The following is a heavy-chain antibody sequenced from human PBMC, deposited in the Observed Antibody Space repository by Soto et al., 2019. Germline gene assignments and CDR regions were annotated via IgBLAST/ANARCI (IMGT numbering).Heavy chain of an antibody. Sequence: PGGSLRLSCAASGFTFSSYAMSWVRQAPGKGLEWVSAISGSGGSTYYADSVKGRFTISRDNSKNTLYLQMNSLRAEDKAVYYSSKDLFHDYGGTVSPFDYWGQGTLVTVSS. CDR1: GFTFSSYA. CDR2: ISGSGGST. J-gene: IGHJ4*02. V-gene: IGHV3-23*01. D-gene: IGHD4-17*01. CDR3: SKDLFHDYGGTVSPFDY.